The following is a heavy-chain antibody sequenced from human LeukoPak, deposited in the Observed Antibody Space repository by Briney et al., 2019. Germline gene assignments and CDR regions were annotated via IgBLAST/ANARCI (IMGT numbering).Heavy chain of an antibody. CDR3: ARDGAYCGGDCYLSYYYYYMDV. CDR2: ISSSSSYI. D-gene: IGHD2-21*02. Sequence: GGSLRLSCAASGFTFSSYSMNWVRQAPGKGLEWVSSISSSSSYIYYADSVKGRFTISRDNAKNSLYLQMNSLRAEDTAVYYCARDGAYCGGDCYLSYYYYYMDVWGKGTTVTISS. V-gene: IGHV3-21*01. J-gene: IGHJ6*03. CDR1: GFTFSSYS.